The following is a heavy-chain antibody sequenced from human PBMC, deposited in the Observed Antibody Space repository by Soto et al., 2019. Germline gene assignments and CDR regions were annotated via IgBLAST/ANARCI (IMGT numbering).Heavy chain of an antibody. Sequence: VLSLRLSCAASGFTFSIYAMSWVRQAPGKGLEWVSAISGSGGSTYYADSVKGRFTISRDNSKNTLYLQMNSLRAEDTAVYYCANHPTGDTSDYSYYGMDGWGHGTSVTVYS. V-gene: IGHV3-23*01. J-gene: IGHJ6*02. CDR1: GFTFSIYA. CDR3: ANHPTGDTSDYSYYGMDG. D-gene: IGHD5-18*01. CDR2: ISGSGGST.